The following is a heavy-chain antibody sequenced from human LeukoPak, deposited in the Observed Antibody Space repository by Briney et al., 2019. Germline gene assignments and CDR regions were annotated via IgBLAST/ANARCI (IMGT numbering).Heavy chain of an antibody. V-gene: IGHV5-51*01. CDR2: IFPSDSDT. J-gene: IGHJ4*02. CDR3: ARVLRPMRYFEY. Sequence: GESLQIYCQGSGYSFTSYWIGWVRQMPGKGLEWMGIIFPSDSDTRYSPSFHGQDTISADKSISTAYLQWSSLKASDSAMYFCARVLRPMRYFEYWGQGTLVTVSS. CDR1: GYSFTSYW. D-gene: IGHD3-3*01.